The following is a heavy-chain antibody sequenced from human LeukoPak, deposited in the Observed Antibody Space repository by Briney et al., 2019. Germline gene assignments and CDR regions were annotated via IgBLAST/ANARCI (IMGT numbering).Heavy chain of an antibody. J-gene: IGHJ4*02. CDR2: IDPDSGGT. CDR1: GHTFTSYY. Sequence: ASVRVSCKTSGHTFTSYYLHWVRQAPGQGLEWMGRIDPDSGGTHYAQKFQVRVTVTRGTSITTVYMELSGLTSDDTAVYYCARVPGPYTTSRFDYWGQGTLVTVSS. D-gene: IGHD2-2*02. V-gene: IGHV1-2*02. CDR3: ARVPGPYTTSRFDY.